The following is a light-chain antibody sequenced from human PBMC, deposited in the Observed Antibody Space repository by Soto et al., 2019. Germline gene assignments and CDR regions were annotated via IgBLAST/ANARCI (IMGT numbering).Light chain of an antibody. CDR2: GNN. V-gene: IGLV1-40*01. CDR1: SSNIGAGFD. CDR3: QAYDSSLSGVV. J-gene: IGLJ2*01. Sequence: QAVVTQPPSVSGAPGQRVTISCTGSSSNIGAGFDVHWYQQLPTTAPKLLIYGNNNRPSGVPDRFSASKSGTSASPAITGLQADDEADYYCQAYDSSLSGVVFGGGTKLTVL.